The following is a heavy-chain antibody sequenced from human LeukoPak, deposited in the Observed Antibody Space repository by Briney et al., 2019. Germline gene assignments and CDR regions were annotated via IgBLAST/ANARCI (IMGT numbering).Heavy chain of an antibody. CDR3: AADRERDPSVYYLV. Sequence: GGSLRLSCAASGFAFSSNWMHWVRHAPGQGLVWVSRIKGDGISTNYADSVKGRFTISRDNSKNTLFLQMNSLRAEDSAVYYCAADRERDPSVYYLVGGQGTLITVSS. CDR2: IKGDGIST. D-gene: IGHD3-22*01. V-gene: IGHV3-74*01. CDR1: GFAFSSNW. J-gene: IGHJ4*02.